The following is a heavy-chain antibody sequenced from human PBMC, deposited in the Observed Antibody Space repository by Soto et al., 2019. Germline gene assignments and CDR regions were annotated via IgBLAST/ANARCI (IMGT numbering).Heavy chain of an antibody. CDR3: AGKGAYYYYYYMDV. Sequence: SETLSLTCTVSGGSISSSSYYWGWIRQPPGKGLEWIGSIYYSGSTYYNPSLKSRVTIYVDTSKNQFSLKMSSATAADTAVYYCAGKGAYYYYYYMDVWGKGTTVTVSS. CDR2: IYYSGST. CDR1: GGSISSSSYY. V-gene: IGHV4-39*01. D-gene: IGHD1-26*01. J-gene: IGHJ6*03.